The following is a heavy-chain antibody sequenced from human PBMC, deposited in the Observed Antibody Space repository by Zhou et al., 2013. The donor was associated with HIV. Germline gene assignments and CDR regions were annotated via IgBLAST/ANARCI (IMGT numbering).Heavy chain of an antibody. D-gene: IGHD3-22*01. Sequence: QVQLVQSGREVKKPGSSMKVSCKASGDTFSNYNINWVRHVPGQGLEWMGGVIPIFGTTSYAQKFQGRVTINTDESTSTAYMELSSLRSEDTALYYCARAGPYYYGLGYWGQGTLVTVSS. J-gene: IGHJ4*02. CDR2: VIPIFGTT. CDR3: ARAGPYYYGLGY. CDR1: GDTFSNYN. V-gene: IGHV1-69*01.